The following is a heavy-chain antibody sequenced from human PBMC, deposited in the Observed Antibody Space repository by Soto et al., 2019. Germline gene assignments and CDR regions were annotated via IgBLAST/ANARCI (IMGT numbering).Heavy chain of an antibody. CDR3: ARGIAAAGTDYYYGMDV. CDR2: IYYSGST. CDR1: GGSISSGGYY. J-gene: IGHJ6*02. D-gene: IGHD6-13*01. V-gene: IGHV4-31*03. Sequence: SETLSLTCTVSGGSISSGGYYWSWIRQHPGKGLEWIGYIYYSGSTYYNPSLKSRVTISVDTSKNQFSLKLSSVTAADTAVYYCARGIAAAGTDYYYGMDVWGQGTTVTVSS.